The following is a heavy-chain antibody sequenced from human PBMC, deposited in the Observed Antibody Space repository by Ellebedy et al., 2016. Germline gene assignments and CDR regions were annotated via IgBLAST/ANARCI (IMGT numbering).Heavy chain of an antibody. J-gene: IGHJ4*02. V-gene: IGHV4-61*05. D-gene: IGHD1-26*01. CDR1: GGSMSGSMSTYS. Sequence: GSLRLXXTVSGGSMSGSMSTYSWNWIRQPPGKGLEWIGCIYSSGTTNYNPSLQSRATLSLDTSKNQFSLNLNSVTAADTAVYYCARGVVVGAITFDNWGQGTLVTVSS. CDR3: ARGVVVGAITFDN. CDR2: IYSSGTT.